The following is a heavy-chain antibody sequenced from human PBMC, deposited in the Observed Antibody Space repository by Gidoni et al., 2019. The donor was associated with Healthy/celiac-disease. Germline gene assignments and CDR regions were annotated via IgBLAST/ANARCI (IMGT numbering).Heavy chain of an antibody. CDR1: GFTFSSYW. D-gene: IGHD2-21*01. J-gene: IGHJ4*02. V-gene: IGHV3-7*03. CDR2: IKQDGSEK. CDR3: ARVWSWSLMYYFDY. Sequence: EVQLVESGGGLVQPGGSLRLSCAASGFTFSSYWMSWVRQAPGKGLEWVANIKQDGSEKYYVDSVKGRFTISRDNAKNSLYLQMNSLRAEDTAVYYCARVWSWSLMYYFDYWGQGTLVTVSS.